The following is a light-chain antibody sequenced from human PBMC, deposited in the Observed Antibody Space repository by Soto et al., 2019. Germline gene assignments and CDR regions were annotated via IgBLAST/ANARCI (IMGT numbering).Light chain of an antibody. CDR3: QQYFSDST. V-gene: IGKV1-5*01. CDR2: DAS. Sequence: DIQMTQFPSSLSASVGDRVTITCRASQSISQYLAWYQQKPGKAPKLLIYDASTLEGGISSRISGSGSGTKFTLTISSLRPDDFETYYCQQYFSDSTFGQGTKLGI. J-gene: IGKJ2*01. CDR1: QSISQY.